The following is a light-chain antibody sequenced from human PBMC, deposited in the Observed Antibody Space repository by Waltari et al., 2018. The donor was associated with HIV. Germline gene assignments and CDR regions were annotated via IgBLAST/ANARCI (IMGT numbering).Light chain of an antibody. V-gene: IGKV1-9*01. J-gene: IGKJ4*01. CDR1: QGISSY. CDR2: AAS. CDR3: QQLNSYPVT. Sequence: DIQLTQSPSFLSASVGDRVTITCRASQGISSYLAWYQQKPGEAPKLLIYAASTLQSGVPSRFSGSGSGTEFTLTISSLQPEDFATYYCQQLNSYPVTFGGGTKVEIK.